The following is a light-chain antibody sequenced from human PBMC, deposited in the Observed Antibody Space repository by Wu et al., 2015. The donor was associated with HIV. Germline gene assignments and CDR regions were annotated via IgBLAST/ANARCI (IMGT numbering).Light chain of an antibody. CDR1: QRLSSRS. J-gene: IGKJ5*01. Sequence: ETVLSQSPATLALSPGERALFSCRASQRLSSRSLAWYQQKRGQPPRLLISGASIRATGIPDKFSGAGAGTDFSLIISGLEPEDSAVYYCQQYGDSPITFGQGTRLEIK. V-gene: IGKV3-20*01. CDR2: GAS. CDR3: QQYGDSPIT.